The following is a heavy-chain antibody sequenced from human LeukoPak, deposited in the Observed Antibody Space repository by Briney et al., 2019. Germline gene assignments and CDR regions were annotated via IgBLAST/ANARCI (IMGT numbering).Heavy chain of an antibody. CDR2: ISGSGGST. D-gene: IGHD2-15*01. CDR1: GFTFSSYA. CDR3: AKDLCSGGSCYFHDY. Sequence: GGSLRLSCAASGFTFSSYAMSRVRQAPGKGLEWVSAISGSGGSTYYADSVKGWFTISRDNSKNTLYLQMNSLRAEDTAVYYCAKDLCSGGSCYFHDYWGQGTLVTVSS. J-gene: IGHJ4*02. V-gene: IGHV3-23*01.